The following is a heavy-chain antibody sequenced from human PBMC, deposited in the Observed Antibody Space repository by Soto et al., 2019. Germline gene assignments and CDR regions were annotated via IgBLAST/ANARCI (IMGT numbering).Heavy chain of an antibody. CDR3: ARRMPIDSYPFDY. V-gene: IGHV4-30-4*01. Sequence: QVQLQESGPGLVKSSQTLSLTCTVSGGSISSGDYFWSWIRQPPGKGLVWIGYIYSTGSTYYNPSLKSRVTISVDPSKTQFSLKLNSVTAAATAVYYCARRMPIDSYPFDYWGQGSLVTVSS. CDR1: GGSISSGDYF. CDR2: IYSTGST. D-gene: IGHD2-2*01. J-gene: IGHJ4*02.